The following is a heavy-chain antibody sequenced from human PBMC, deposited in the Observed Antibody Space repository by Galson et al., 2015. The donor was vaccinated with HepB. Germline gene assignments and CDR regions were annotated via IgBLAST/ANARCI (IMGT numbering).Heavy chain of an antibody. D-gene: IGHD4-11*01. Sequence: SLRLSCAASGFTFSSYGMHWVRQAPGKGLEWVAVIWYDGSNKYYADSVKGRFTISRDNSKNTLYLQMNSLRAEDTAVYYCAKVAYSNYGVSDYWGQGTLVTVSS. CDR1: GFTFSSYG. CDR3: AKVAYSNYGVSDY. CDR2: IWYDGSNK. J-gene: IGHJ4*02. V-gene: IGHV3-33*06.